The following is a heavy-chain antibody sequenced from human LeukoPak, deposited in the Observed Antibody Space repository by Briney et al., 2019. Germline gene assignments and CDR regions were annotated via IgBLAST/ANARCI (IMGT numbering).Heavy chain of an antibody. D-gene: IGHD2-2*01. CDR1: GGTFSSYA. Sequence: SVKVSCKASGGTFSSYAISWVRQAPGQGLEWMGGITPIFGTANYAQKFQGRVTITADESTSTAYMELSSLRSEDTAVYYCAGVGCSSTSCYGGGWYYYGMDVWGKGTTVTVSS. CDR2: ITPIFGTA. CDR3: AGVGCSSTSCYGGGWYYYGMDV. V-gene: IGHV1-69*01. J-gene: IGHJ6*04.